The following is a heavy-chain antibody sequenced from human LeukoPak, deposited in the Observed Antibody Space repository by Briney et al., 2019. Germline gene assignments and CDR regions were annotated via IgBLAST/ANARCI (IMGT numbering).Heavy chain of an antibody. CDR2: MNPNSGNT. D-gene: IGHD4-17*01. CDR1: GYYFTSYD. CDR3: ARASYGDYVPDY. J-gene: IGHJ4*02. Sequence: ASVTVSCKASGYYFTSYDINWVRQATGQGLEWMGWMNPNSGNTGYAQKFQDRITMTRSTSIRTAYMELSSLTSDDTAVYYCARASYGDYVPDYWGQGTLVTVSS. V-gene: IGHV1-8*01.